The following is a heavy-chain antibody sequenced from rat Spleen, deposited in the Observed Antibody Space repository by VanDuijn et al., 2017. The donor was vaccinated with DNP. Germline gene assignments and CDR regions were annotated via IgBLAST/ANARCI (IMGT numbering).Heavy chain of an antibody. CDR3: IRRAVVTGAMDA. CDR1: GFTFSDNN. V-gene: IGHV5S10*01. CDR2: IFYAGTTT. D-gene: IGHD1-1*01. J-gene: IGHJ4*01. Sequence: EVQLVESGGGLVQPERSLKLSCAASGFTFSDNNMAWVRQAPKKGLEWVATIFYAGTTTYYRGSVKGRFTISRDNAKSSLYLQMNSLRSEDTATYYCIRRAVVTGAMDAWGQGTAVAVSS.